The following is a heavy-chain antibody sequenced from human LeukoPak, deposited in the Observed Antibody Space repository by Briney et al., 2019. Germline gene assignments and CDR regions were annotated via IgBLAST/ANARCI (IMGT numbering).Heavy chain of an antibody. J-gene: IGHJ4*02. Sequence: SGGSLRLSCAASGFTVSSNYMSWVRQAPGKGLEWVSVIYSGGSTYYADSVKGRFTISRDNSKNTLYLQMNSLRAEDTAVYYCAKPDCSSTSCYTLDSWGQGTLVTVSS. CDR2: IYSGGST. V-gene: IGHV3-53*01. D-gene: IGHD2-2*02. CDR3: AKPDCSSTSCYTLDS. CDR1: GFTVSSNY.